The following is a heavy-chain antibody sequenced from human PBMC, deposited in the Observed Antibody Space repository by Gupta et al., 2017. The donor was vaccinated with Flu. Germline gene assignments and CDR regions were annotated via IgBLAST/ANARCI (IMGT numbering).Heavy chain of an antibody. Sequence: EVQLVESGGGLVQPGGSLRLSCAASGSPFTTTWMSWVRQATGKGLEWVERIRNMFDGGTADYAAPVMGRVTISRDDYKNTLFLRMTGLNTEDTAVYYCATDKTCYDSAPYFDNWGQGTLVTVSS. V-gene: IGHV3-15*01. D-gene: IGHD5-12*01. CDR2: IRNMFDGGTA. CDR1: GSPFTTTW. J-gene: IGHJ4*02. CDR3: ATDKTCYDSAPYFDN.